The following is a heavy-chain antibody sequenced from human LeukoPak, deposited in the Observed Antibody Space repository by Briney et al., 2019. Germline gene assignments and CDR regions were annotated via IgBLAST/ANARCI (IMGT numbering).Heavy chain of an antibody. CDR1: GFTFSSYG. CDR2: ISYDGSNK. J-gene: IGHJ4*02. Sequence: GGSLRLSCAASGFTFSSYGMHWVRQAPGKGLEWVAVISYDGSNKYYADSVKGRFTISRDNSKNTLYLQMNSLRAEDTAVYYCAKDDGRVTPPLNSYYYDSSGYYSNKYYFDYWGQGTLVTVSS. D-gene: IGHD3-22*01. CDR3: AKDDGRVTPPLNSYYYDSSGYYSNKYYFDY. V-gene: IGHV3-30*18.